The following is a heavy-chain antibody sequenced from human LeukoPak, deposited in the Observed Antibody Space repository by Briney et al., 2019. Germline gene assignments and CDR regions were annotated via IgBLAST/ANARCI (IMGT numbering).Heavy chain of an antibody. D-gene: IGHD3-9*01. CDR3: ARGLLRYFDWLSHDYYYGMDV. V-gene: IGHV3-30*04. J-gene: IGHJ6*02. CDR1: GFTFSSYA. Sequence: GSLRLSCAASGFTFSSYAMHWVRQAPGKGLEWVAVISYDGSNKYYADSVKGRFTISRDNSKNTLYLQMNSLRAEDTAVYYCARGLLRYFDWLSHDYYYGMDVWAKGPRSPSP. CDR2: ISYDGSNK.